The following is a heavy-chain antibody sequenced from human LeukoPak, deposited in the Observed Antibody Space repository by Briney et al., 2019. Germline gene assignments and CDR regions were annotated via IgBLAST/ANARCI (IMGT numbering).Heavy chain of an antibody. CDR3: ARGRRDYYDSSGYQRF. Sequence: SEILSLTCTVSGGSISSSSYYWGWIRQPPGKGLEWIGSIYYSGPTYYNPSLKSRVTISVDTSKNQFSLKLSSGTAADTAVYYCARGRRDYYDSSGYQRFWGQGTLVTVSS. D-gene: IGHD3-22*01. J-gene: IGHJ4*02. CDR2: IYYSGPT. CDR1: GGSISSSSYY. V-gene: IGHV4-39*07.